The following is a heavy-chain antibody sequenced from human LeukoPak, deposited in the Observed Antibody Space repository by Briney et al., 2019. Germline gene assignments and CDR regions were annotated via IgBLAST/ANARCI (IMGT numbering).Heavy chain of an antibody. J-gene: IGHJ4*02. CDR3: ARDTYRFFDF. CDR1: GFTFSSYW. CDR2: INGDGSDK. D-gene: IGHD1-1*01. V-gene: IGHV3-7*01. Sequence: GGSLRLSCAASGFTFSSYWMTWVRQAPVKGLEWVANINGDGSDKYYVDSVKGRFTVSRDNAKNSLYLQMNSLRAEDTAIYYCARDTYRFFDFWGKGTLVPVSS.